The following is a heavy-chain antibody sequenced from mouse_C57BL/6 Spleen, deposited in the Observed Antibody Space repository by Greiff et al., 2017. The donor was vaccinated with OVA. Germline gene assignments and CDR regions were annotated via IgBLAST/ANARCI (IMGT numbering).Heavy chain of an antibody. Sequence: QVQLQQPGTELVKPGASVKLSCKASGYTFTSYWMHWVKQRPGQGLEWIGNINPSNGGTNYNEKFKSKATLTVDKSCSTAYMQLSILTSEDSAFYYCASPDSWGGYYAMDYWGQGTSVTVSS. CDR1: GYTFTSYW. CDR3: ASPDSWGGYYAMDY. CDR2: INPSNGGT. J-gene: IGHJ4*01. D-gene: IGHD3-2*01. V-gene: IGHV1-53*01.